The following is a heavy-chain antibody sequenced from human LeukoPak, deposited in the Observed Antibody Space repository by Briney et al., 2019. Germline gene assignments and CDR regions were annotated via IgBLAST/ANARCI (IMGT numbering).Heavy chain of an antibody. CDR2: IGGSGVNT. CDR3: AKIGSYFDY. CDR1: EFTFSSYA. J-gene: IGHJ4*02. Sequence: GGSLRLSCAASEFTFSSYAMSWVRQAPGKGLEWVSSIGGSGVNTYHADPVKGRFTISRDNSKNTLYLQMNSLRAEDTAVYYCAKIGSYFDYWGQGILVTVSS. D-gene: IGHD3-10*01. V-gene: IGHV3-23*01.